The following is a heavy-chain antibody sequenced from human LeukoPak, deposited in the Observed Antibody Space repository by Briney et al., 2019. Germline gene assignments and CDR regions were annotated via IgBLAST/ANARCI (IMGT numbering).Heavy chain of an antibody. V-gene: IGHV3-15*01. J-gene: IGHJ4*02. CDR3: TRGPRPFDY. CDR2: ITKKIDGGTT. Sequence: GGSLRLSCTASGFTFSNAWMSWVRQAPGKGLEWVGRITKKIDGGTTTHAAPVRGRFTISRDDSKDTLYLQMNSLKTDDTAMYYCTRGPRPFDYWGQGTLVTVSS. CDR1: GFTFSNAW.